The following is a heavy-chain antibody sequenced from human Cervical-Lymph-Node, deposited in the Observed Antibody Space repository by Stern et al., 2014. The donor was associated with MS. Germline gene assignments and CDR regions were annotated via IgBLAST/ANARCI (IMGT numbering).Heavy chain of an antibody. CDR2: ISYSGST. Sequence: QLQLQESGPGLVKPSETLSLTCSVPADSLSSYYWTWIRQPPGKGLEWIGYISYSGSTSYNPSLKSRVTISIDRSKNQFSLKLSSVTAADTAVYYCARGYSSNWYHFDKWGQGTLVTVSS. D-gene: IGHD6-13*01. V-gene: IGHV4-59*01. CDR3: ARGYSSNWYHFDK. J-gene: IGHJ4*02. CDR1: ADSLSSYY.